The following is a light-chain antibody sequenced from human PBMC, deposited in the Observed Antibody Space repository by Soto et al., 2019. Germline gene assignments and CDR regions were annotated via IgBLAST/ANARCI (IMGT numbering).Light chain of an antibody. CDR3: QQYGSTPIT. Sequence: EIVLTQSPGILSLSPGERATLSCRASQSVSNSYLAWYQQTPGQAPRLLIYAASTRAAAIPDRFSGSGSGTDFTLTISRLEPEDFAVYYCQQYGSTPITFAQGTRLEV. CDR1: QSVSNSY. J-gene: IGKJ5*01. V-gene: IGKV3-20*01. CDR2: AAS.